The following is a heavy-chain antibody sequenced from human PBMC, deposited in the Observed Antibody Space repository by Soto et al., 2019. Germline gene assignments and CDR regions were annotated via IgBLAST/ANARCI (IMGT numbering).Heavy chain of an antibody. CDR1: GGSISGYY. V-gene: IGHV4-59*08. CDR2: IFHGGST. CDR3: ARASTLFGPVLSD. J-gene: IGHJ4*02. Sequence: QVQLQESGPGLVKPSETLSLTCTVSGGSISGYYWSWVRQPPGKGLEWIGYIFHGGSTKYNPSLMGRVTMSVDTSKNQLSLKLTSVTAADTAVYYCARASTLFGPVLSDWGQGSLVTVSS. D-gene: IGHD3-3*01.